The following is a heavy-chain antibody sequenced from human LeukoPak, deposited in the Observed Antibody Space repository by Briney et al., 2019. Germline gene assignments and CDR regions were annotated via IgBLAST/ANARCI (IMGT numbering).Heavy chain of an antibody. D-gene: IGHD3-3*01. V-gene: IGHV1-46*01. CDR3: TRGGTLRFLEWELDY. CDR1: GYTFTSYY. J-gene: IGHJ4*02. Sequence: ASVKVSCKASGYTFTSYYMHWVRQAPGQGLEWMGIINPSGGSTSYAQKFQGRVTMTRDMSTSTVYMELSSLRSEDTAVYYCTRGGTLRFLEWELDYWGQGTLVTVSS. CDR2: INPSGGST.